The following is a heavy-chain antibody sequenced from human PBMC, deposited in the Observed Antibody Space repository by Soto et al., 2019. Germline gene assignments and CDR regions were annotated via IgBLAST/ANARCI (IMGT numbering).Heavy chain of an antibody. CDR1: GDSVSSNSAA. V-gene: IGHV6-1*01. D-gene: IGHD1-1*01. J-gene: IGHJ6*02. CDR3: ARAGGNWNYYYYYAMDV. Sequence: SQTLSLTCPISGDSVSSNSAAWNWIRQSPSRGLEWLGRTYYRSKWYNDYAVSVKSRITINPDTSKNQFSLQLNSVTPEDTAVYYCARAGGNWNYYYYYAMDVWGQGTTVTVSS. CDR2: TYYRSKWYN.